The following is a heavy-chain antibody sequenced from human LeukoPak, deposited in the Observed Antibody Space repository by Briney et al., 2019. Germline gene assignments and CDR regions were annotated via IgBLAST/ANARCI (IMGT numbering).Heavy chain of an antibody. CDR1: GFTFSSYS. Sequence: PGGSLRLSCAASGFTFSSYSMNWVRQAPGRGLEWASYISGSSRPIYYADSVKGRFTISRDNAKNSLYLQMNSLRAEDTAVYYCAKDLGTGTTWGYYYYYYGMDVWGQGTTVTVSS. V-gene: IGHV3-48*01. J-gene: IGHJ6*02. CDR2: ISGSSRPI. D-gene: IGHD1-7*01. CDR3: AKDLGTGTTWGYYYYYYGMDV.